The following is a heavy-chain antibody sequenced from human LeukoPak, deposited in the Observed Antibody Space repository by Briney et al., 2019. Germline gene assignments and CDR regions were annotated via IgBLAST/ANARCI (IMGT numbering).Heavy chain of an antibody. CDR2: IYYSGST. J-gene: IGHJ6*03. Sequence: SETLSLTCTVSGGSISSYYWSWIRQPPGKGLEWIGYIYYSGSTNYNPSLKSRVTISVDTSKNQFSLKLSSVTAADTAVYYCARVSYYDFWSGYYGPAYYYYYRDVWGKETTVTVSS. V-gene: IGHV4-59*01. CDR3: ARVSYYDFWSGYYGPAYYYYYRDV. CDR1: GGSISSYY. D-gene: IGHD3-3*01.